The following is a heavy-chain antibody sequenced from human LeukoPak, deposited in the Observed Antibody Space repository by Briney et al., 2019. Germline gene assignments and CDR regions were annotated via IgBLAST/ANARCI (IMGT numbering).Heavy chain of an antibody. D-gene: IGHD5-12*01. CDR2: IKSKTDGGTT. Sequence: GGSLRLSCAASGFTFSNAWMSWVRQAPGKGLEWVGRIKSKTDGGTTDYAAPVKGRFTISRDDSKNTLYLQMNSPKTEDTAVYYCTTDTGYSGYGSFDYWGQGTLVTVSS. J-gene: IGHJ4*02. CDR3: TTDTGYSGYGSFDY. V-gene: IGHV3-15*01. CDR1: GFTFSNAW.